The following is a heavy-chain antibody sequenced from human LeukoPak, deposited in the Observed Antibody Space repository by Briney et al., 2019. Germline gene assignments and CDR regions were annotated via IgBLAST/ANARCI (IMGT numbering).Heavy chain of an antibody. D-gene: IGHD4-23*01. J-gene: IGHJ6*03. CDR1: GGTFSSYA. CDR2: IIPIFGAA. CDR3: ARVVTPHYYYYMDV. Sequence: SVKVSCKASGGTFSSYAISWVRQAPGQGLEWMGGIIPIFGAANYAQKFQGRVTITADESTSTAYMELSSLRSEDTAVYYCARVVTPHYYYYMDVWGKGTTVTISS. V-gene: IGHV1-69*13.